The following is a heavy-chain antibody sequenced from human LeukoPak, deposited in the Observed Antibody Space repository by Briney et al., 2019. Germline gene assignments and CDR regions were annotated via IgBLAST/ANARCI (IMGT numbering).Heavy chain of an antibody. CDR2: ISWNSGSI. V-gene: IGHV3-9*01. J-gene: IGHJ4*02. CDR3: AKDAYYGSGSYFDY. D-gene: IGHD3-10*01. Sequence: GGSLRLSCAASGFTFDDYSMHWVRQAPGKGLEWVSGISWNSGSIGYADSVKGRFTISRDNAKNSLYLQMNSLRVEDTALYYCAKDAYYGSGSYFDYWGQGILVTVSS. CDR1: GFTFDDYS.